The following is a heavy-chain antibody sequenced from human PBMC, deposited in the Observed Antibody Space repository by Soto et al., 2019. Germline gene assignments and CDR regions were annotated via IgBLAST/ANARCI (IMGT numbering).Heavy chain of an antibody. CDR2: INPNGGRI. V-gene: IGHV1-46*01. D-gene: IGHD1-26*01. CDR1: GDTFTSYY. Sequence: ASVKVSCKAPGDTFTSYYMHRVRQAPGHGREWMGVINPNGGRIRFAQKFQGRVTTTRDTSRNTVYMELRGLTSEDTAVYYCARSGGGVYGLIIEGTNWFAAWGQGTLVTVSS. CDR3: ARSGGGVYGLIIEGTNWFAA. J-gene: IGHJ5*02.